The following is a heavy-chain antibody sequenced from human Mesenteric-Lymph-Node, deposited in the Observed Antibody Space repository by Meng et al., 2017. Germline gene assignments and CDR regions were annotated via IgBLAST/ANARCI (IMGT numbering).Heavy chain of an antibody. CDR2: IYHSGST. CDR3: ARAGAYCGGDCYHPR. V-gene: IGHV4-4*02. Sequence: QVQLQEPGTGLVKPSVSLSLTCAVAGVSLSSRTGWSWVRQPPGKGREWIGEIYHSGSTNYNPSLKSRVTISVDESKNQFSLRLSSVTAADTAVYYCARAGAYCGGDCYHPRWGQGTLVTVSS. CDR1: GVSLSSRTG. D-gene: IGHD2-21*02. J-gene: IGHJ4*02.